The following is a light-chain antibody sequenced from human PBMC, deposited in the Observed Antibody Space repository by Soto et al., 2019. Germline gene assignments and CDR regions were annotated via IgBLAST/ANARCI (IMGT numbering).Light chain of an antibody. CDR3: QQRYNWPPIT. CDR1: QSVRSY. CDR2: DTS. J-gene: IGKJ5*01. Sequence: EIVLTQSPATLSLSPGERATLSCRASQSVRSYLAWYQQKPGQAPRLLIYDTSVRATGIPPRFSGSGSETYFTLTISSLEPEDFAVYYCQQRYNWPPITFGQGTRLEIK. V-gene: IGKV3-11*01.